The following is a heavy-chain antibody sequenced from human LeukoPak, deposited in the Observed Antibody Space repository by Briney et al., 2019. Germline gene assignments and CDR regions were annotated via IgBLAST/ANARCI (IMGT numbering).Heavy chain of an antibody. D-gene: IGHD1-26*01. CDR2: ISYDGSNK. Sequence: GGSLRLSCAASGFTFSSYGMHWVRQAPGKGLEWVAVISYDGSNKYYADSVKGRFTISRDNSKNTLYLQMNSLRAEDTAVYYCAKARWELPLDYWGQGTLVTVSS. J-gene: IGHJ4*02. V-gene: IGHV3-30*18. CDR1: GFTFSSYG. CDR3: AKARWELPLDY.